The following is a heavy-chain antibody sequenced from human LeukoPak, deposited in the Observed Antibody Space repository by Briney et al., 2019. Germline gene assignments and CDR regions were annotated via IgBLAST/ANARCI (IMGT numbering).Heavy chain of an antibody. CDR3: AREDYGGNSEGFDY. CDR1: GFTFSSYA. Sequence: PGGSLRLSCAASGFTFSSYAMHWVRQAPGKGLEWVAVISYDGSNKYYADSVKGRFTISRDNSKNTLYLQMNSLRAEDTAVYYCAREDYGGNSEGFDYWGQGTLVTVSS. CDR2: ISYDGSNK. D-gene: IGHD4-23*01. V-gene: IGHV3-30-3*01. J-gene: IGHJ4*02.